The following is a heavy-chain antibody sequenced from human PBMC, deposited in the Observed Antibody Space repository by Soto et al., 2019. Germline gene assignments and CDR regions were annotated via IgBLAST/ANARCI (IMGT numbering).Heavy chain of an antibody. CDR3: ARPPSGYNWNDDYYYCMDV. D-gene: IGHD1-1*01. Sequence: GGSLRLSCAASGFTFSDYYMSWIRQAPGKGLEWVSYISSSGSTIYYADSVKGRFTISRDNAKNSLYLQMNSLRAEDTAVYYCARPPSGYNWNDDYYYCMDVWGKGTTVTVSS. CDR1: GFTFSDYY. V-gene: IGHV3-11*01. J-gene: IGHJ6*03. CDR2: ISSSGSTI.